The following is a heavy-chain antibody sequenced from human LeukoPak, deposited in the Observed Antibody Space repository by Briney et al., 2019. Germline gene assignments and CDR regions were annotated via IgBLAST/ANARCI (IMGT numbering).Heavy chain of an antibody. V-gene: IGHV4-34*01. D-gene: IGHD6-6*01. CDR3: ARGRRGGGQLVRYYYYYYMDV. CDR2: INHSGST. Sequence: SQTLSPTRLPDGASPFMISTGWDRQPPGKGLEWVGEINHSGSTNYNTSLKSRVTISVDTSKNQFSLKLSSVTAADTAVYYCARGRRGGGQLVRYYYYYYMDVWGKGTTVTVSS. J-gene: IGHJ6*03. CDR1: GASPFMIST.